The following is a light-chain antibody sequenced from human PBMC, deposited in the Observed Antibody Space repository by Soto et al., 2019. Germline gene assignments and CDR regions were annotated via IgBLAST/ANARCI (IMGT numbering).Light chain of an antibody. J-gene: IGKJ2*01. CDR2: DMS. CDR1: QSVSSY. CDR3: QQRSAWPYT. Sequence: EIVLTQSPATLSLSPGERATLSCRTSQSVSSYLAWYQQKVGQAPRLLIHDMSNRATGIPARFSGSGSGTDFTLTISSLEPADFAVYYCQQRSAWPYTFGQGTKLEI. V-gene: IGKV3-11*01.